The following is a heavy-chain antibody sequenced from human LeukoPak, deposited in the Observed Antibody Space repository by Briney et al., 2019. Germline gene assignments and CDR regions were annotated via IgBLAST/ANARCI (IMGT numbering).Heavy chain of an antibody. CDR1: GYSLTTYW. J-gene: IGHJ4*02. D-gene: IGHD3-10*01. V-gene: IGHV5-51*01. CDR2: IYPGDSDT. CDR3: VRQRGYYFDY. Sequence: GESLKISCEGSGYSLTTYWIGWVRQTPGKGLEWMGIIYPGDSDTRYSPSFQGQVTISADKSISTAFLQWSSLKASDTAMYYCVRQRGYYFDYWGQGTLVTVSS.